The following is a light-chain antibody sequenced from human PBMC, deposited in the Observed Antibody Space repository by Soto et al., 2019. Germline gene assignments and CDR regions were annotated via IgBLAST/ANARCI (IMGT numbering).Light chain of an antibody. CDR3: QQTYTHTQK. Sequence: DIQMTHSPSSLSASVGDRFTITCRASQTSATYINWYQQKSGSAPRLLIYEASGLQSGVPSRFSGSGSGTHFVLTISNFQPEDSATYFCQQTYTHTQKLGQGTKVDI. CDR2: EAS. CDR1: QTSATY. V-gene: IGKV1-39*01. J-gene: IGKJ1*01.